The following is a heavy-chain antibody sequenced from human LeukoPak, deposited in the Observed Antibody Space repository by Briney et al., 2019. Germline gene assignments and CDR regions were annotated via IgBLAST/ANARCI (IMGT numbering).Heavy chain of an antibody. CDR1: GYTFTGYY. J-gene: IGHJ5*02. Sequence: ASVKVSCKASGYTFTGYYMHWVRQAPGQGLEWMGWINPNSGGTNYAQKFQGRVTMTRDTSISTAYMELNRLRSDDTAVYYCARVVTDGGYPPRFNWFDPWGQGTLVTVSS. D-gene: IGHD4-17*01. CDR2: INPNSGGT. CDR3: ARVVTDGGYPPRFNWFDP. V-gene: IGHV1-2*02.